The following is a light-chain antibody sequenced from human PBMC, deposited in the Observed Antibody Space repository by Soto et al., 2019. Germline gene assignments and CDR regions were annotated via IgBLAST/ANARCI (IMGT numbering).Light chain of an antibody. J-gene: IGKJ4*01. V-gene: IGKV3-11*01. CDR2: DAS. Sequence: EIVLTQSPATLSLSPGERASLSCRASQTISVYLAWYQQKPGQAPRLLIYDASNRATGIPARFSGSGSGTDFTLTISSLEPEDFAVYDCHQRTRWPPTVGGGTGVEI. CDR1: QTISVY. CDR3: HQRTRWPPT.